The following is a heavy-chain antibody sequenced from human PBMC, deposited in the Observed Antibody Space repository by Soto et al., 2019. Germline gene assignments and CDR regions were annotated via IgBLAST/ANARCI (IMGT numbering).Heavy chain of an antibody. Sequence: ASVKVSCKASGYTFTSYDINWVRQATGQGLEWMGWMNPNSGNTGYAQKFQGRVTMTRNTSISTAYMELSSLRSEDTAVYYCARGHEYRTYYYYYYMDVWGKGTTVTVSS. J-gene: IGHJ6*03. CDR2: MNPNSGNT. D-gene: IGHD5-18*01. CDR3: ARGHEYRTYYYYYYMDV. CDR1: GYTFTSYD. V-gene: IGHV1-8*01.